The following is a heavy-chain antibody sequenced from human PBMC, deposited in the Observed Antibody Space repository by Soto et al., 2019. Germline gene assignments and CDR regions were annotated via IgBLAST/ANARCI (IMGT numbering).Heavy chain of an antibody. J-gene: IGHJ6*02. D-gene: IGHD3-10*01. Sequence: SETLSLTCTVSGGSISSGDYYWSWIRQPPGKGLEWIGYIYYSGSTYYNPSLKSRVTISVDTSKNQFSLKLSSVTAADTAVYYCAIVGFGELLAHGMDVWGQGTTVTVSS. V-gene: IGHV4-30-4*01. CDR1: GGSISSGDYY. CDR2: IYYSGST. CDR3: AIVGFGELLAHGMDV.